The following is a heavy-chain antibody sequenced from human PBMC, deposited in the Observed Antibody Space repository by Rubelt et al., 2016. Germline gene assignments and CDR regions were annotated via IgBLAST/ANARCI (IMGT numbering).Heavy chain of an antibody. J-gene: IGHJ3*02. CDR3: ARWPTVTTGACDI. V-gene: IGHV4-39*07. Sequence: QLQLQESGPGLVKPSETLSLTCTVSGGSISSSSYYWGWIRQPPGKGLEWIGSIYYSGSTYYNPSLSGRVTISVDTSKNQFSLQLVSVTAADPAGYYCARWPTVTTGACDIWGQGTMVTVSS. CDR2: IYYSGST. D-gene: IGHD4-17*01. CDR1: GGSISSSSYY.